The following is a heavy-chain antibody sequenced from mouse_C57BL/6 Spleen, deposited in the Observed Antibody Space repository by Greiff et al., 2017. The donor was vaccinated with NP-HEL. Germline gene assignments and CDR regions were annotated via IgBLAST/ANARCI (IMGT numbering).Heavy chain of an antibody. D-gene: IGHD2-3*01. CDR1: GFTFTDYY. J-gene: IGHJ3*01. V-gene: IGHV7-3*01. CDR2: IRNKANGYTT. Sequence: DVKLVESGGGLVQPGGSLSLSCAASGFTFTDYYMSWVRQPPGKALEWLGFIRNKANGYTTEYSASVKGRFTISRDNSQSILYLQMNALRAEDSATYYCARYGIYDGYYAFAYWGQGTLVTVSA. CDR3: ARYGIYDGYYAFAY.